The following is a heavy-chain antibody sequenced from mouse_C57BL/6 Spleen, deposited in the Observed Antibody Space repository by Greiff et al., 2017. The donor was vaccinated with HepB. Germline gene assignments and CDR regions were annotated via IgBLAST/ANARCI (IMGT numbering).Heavy chain of an antibody. J-gene: IGHJ4*01. CDR1: GFTFSSYT. CDR3: ARHPLTTFYAMDY. CDR2: ISGGGGNT. Sequence: EVQVVESGGGLVKPGGSLKLSCAASGFTFSSYTMSWVRQTPEKRLEWVATISGGGGNTYYPDSVKGRFTISRDNAKNTLYLQMSSLRSEDTALYYCARHPLTTFYAMDYWGQGTSVTVSS. V-gene: IGHV5-9*01.